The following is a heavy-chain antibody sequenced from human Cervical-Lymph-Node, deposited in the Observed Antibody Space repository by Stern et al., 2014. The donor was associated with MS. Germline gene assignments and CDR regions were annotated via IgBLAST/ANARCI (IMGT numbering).Heavy chain of an antibody. J-gene: IGHJ4*02. CDR1: GFIFADYD. D-gene: IGHD2-21*01. V-gene: IGHV3-49*05. Sequence: EVQLVESGGGLVKPGRSLRLSCTPSGFIFADYDMNWFRQAPGKGLEWVGFIRSKAYGGTAEDAASVKGRFTISRDDSKSIAYLQLNSLKIEDTAVYYCTRVVYTMIGFYFDNWGQGTLVTVSS. CDR2: IRSKAYGGTA. CDR3: TRVVYTMIGFYFDN.